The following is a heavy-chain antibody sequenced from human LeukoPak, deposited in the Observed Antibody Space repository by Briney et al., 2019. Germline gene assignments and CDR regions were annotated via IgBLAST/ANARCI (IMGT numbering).Heavy chain of an antibody. Sequence: GGSLRPSCAAFGFTVSSNYRSWVRQAPGKGLEWVSVIYSGGSTYYPDSVKGRFTISIDNSKNPLYLQWNSLRAAHTAVYYCARDRYCSGGSCYPPGDWGQGTLVTVSS. J-gene: IGHJ4*02. CDR1: GFTVSSNY. CDR2: IYSGGST. V-gene: IGHV3-53*01. CDR3: ARDRYCSGGSCYPPGD. D-gene: IGHD2-15*01.